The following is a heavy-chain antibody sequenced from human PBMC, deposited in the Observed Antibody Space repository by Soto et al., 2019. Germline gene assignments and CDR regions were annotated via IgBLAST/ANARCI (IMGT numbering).Heavy chain of an antibody. J-gene: IGHJ4*02. V-gene: IGHV3-48*01. CDR2: FKRDFNT. CDR3: VNGDYY. Sequence: EEQLVESGGGLVQPGGSLRPSCPASGSTFSNQVMNWVRQPPGGGLEWVSSFKRDFNTYYADSVKGRFTISRDNAKDSLYLQMTSLRADYTAVYYCVNGDYYVGQGTLVTVSS. D-gene: IGHD4-17*01. CDR1: GSTFSNQV.